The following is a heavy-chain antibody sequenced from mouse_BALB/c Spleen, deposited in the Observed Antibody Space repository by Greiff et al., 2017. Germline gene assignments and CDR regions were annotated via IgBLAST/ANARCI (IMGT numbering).Heavy chain of an antibody. D-gene: IGHD3-3*01. Sequence: VQLQQSGAELMKPGASVKISCKATGYTFSSYWIEWVKQRPGHGLEWIGEILPGSGSTNYNEKFKGKATFTADTSSNTAYMQLSSLTSEDSAVYYCARLGGEGYWYFDVWGAGTTVTVSS. CDR2: ILPGSGST. J-gene: IGHJ1*01. CDR3: ARLGGEGYWYFDV. CDR1: GYTFSSYW. V-gene: IGHV1-9*01.